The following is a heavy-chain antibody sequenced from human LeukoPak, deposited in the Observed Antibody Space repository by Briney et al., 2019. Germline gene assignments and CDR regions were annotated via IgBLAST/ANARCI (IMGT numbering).Heavy chain of an antibody. CDR3: ASVHGYYDSSGYYHFFDY. Sequence: GASVKVSCKASGYTFTGYYMHWVRQAPGQGLEWMGRINPNSGGTNYAQKFQGRVTMTRDTSISTAYMELSRLRSGDTAVYYCASVHGYYDSSGYYHFFDYWGQGTLVTVSS. D-gene: IGHD3-22*01. J-gene: IGHJ4*02. CDR1: GYTFTGYY. V-gene: IGHV1-2*06. CDR2: INPNSGGT.